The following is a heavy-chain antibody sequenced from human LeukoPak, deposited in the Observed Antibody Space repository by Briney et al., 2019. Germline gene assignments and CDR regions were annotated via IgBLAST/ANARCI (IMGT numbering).Heavy chain of an antibody. Sequence: GGSLRLSCAASGFTFSSYSMHWVRQAQGKGLEWVAFIRYDGSNKYYADSVKGRFTISRDNSKNTLYLQMNSLRAEDTAVYYCATERDSSWTFYSWGQGTLVTVSS. V-gene: IGHV3-30*02. D-gene: IGHD6-13*01. J-gene: IGHJ4*02. CDR3: ATERDSSWTFYS. CDR1: GFTFSSYS. CDR2: IRYDGSNK.